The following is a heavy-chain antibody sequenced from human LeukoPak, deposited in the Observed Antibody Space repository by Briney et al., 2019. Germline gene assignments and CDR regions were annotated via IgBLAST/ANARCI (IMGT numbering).Heavy chain of an antibody. J-gene: IGHJ4*02. CDR3: AKDRSRYCSSTSCQYFDY. CDR2: IYSGGST. CDR1: GFTVSSNY. Sequence: GGSLRLSCAASGFTVSSNYMSWVRQAPGKGLEWVSVIYSGGSTYYADSVKGRFTISRDNSKNTLYLQMNSLRAEDTAVYYCAKDRSRYCSSTSCQYFDYWGQGTLVTVSS. D-gene: IGHD2-2*01. V-gene: IGHV3-53*05.